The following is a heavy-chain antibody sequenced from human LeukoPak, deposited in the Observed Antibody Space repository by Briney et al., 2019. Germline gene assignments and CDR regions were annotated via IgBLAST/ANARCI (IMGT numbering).Heavy chain of an antibody. D-gene: IGHD3-10*01. V-gene: IGHV3-48*03. CDR3: AKSLYGSGSYYNSVDY. Sequence: GGSLRLSCAASGFTFSSYEMNWVRQAPGKGLEWVSYISSSGSTIYYADSVKGRFTISRDNAKNSLYLQMNSLRAEDTAVYYCAKSLYGSGSYYNSVDYWGQGTLVTVSS. CDR2: ISSSGSTI. J-gene: IGHJ4*02. CDR1: GFTFSSYE.